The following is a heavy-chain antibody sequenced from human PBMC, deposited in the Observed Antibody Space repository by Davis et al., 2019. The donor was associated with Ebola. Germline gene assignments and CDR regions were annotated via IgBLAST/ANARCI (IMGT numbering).Heavy chain of an antibody. CDR2: ISVRSIT. J-gene: IGHJ5*02. Sequence: PGGSPRLSCAASGFIFSSYAMSWVRQAPGKGLEWVSSISVRSITYHADSVKGRFTISRGNSKNTLYLQMNSLRAEDTAVYYCAKVHPPTTVTTGWFDPWGQGTLVTVSS. V-gene: IGHV3-23*01. D-gene: IGHD4-17*01. CDR1: GFIFSSYA. CDR3: AKVHPPTTVTTGWFDP.